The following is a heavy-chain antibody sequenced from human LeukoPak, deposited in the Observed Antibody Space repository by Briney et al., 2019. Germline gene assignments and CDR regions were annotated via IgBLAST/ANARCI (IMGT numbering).Heavy chain of an antibody. J-gene: IGHJ4*02. D-gene: IGHD5-12*01. CDR3: AREFGHDRWYFDY. CDR1: GFPFSGSG. Sequence: GGSLRLSCAASGFPFSGSGIHWVRQAPGKGLEWVTVISADGRTQYYSDSVKGRFTISRDNSLNTLHLQMNSLRTGDTAVYYCAREFGHDRWYFDYWGQGALVTVSS. V-gene: IGHV3-30*03. CDR2: ISADGRTQ.